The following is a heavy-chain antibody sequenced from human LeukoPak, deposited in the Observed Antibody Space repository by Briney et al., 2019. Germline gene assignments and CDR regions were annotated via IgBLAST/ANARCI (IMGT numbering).Heavy chain of an antibody. J-gene: IGHJ6*02. CDR2: IYSGGST. CDR1: GFTVSSNY. CDR3: ARGPMVATTRYYYGMDV. D-gene: IGHD5-12*01. V-gene: IGHV3-66*01. Sequence: GGSLRLSCAASGFTVSSNYMSWVRQAPGKGLEWVSVIYSGGSTYYADSVKGRFTISRDNSKNTLYLQMNSLRAVDTAVYYCARGPMVATTRYYYGMDVWGQGTTVTVSS.